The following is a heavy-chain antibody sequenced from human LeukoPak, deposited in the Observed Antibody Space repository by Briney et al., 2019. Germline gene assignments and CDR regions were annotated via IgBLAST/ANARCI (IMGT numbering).Heavy chain of an antibody. CDR3: AREGTYDILTGYSTSFDSFDI. CDR1: GGSISNYY. D-gene: IGHD3-9*01. Sequence: PSETLSLTCTVSGGSISNYYWNWIRQFPGKGLEWIGYISHSGGTNYSPSLESRVTISVDPSKNQFSLKVISVTAADAAVYYCAREGTYDILTGYSTSFDSFDIWGQGKMVTVSS. J-gene: IGHJ3*02. V-gene: IGHV4-59*01. CDR2: ISHSGGT.